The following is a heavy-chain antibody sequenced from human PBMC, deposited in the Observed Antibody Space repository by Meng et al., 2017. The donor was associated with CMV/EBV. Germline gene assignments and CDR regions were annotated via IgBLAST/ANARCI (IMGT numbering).Heavy chain of an antibody. CDR2: ISAYNGNT. CDR3: ARDLIAVRPGWFDP. V-gene: IGHV1-18*01. Sequence: SGYTFTPYGISWVRQAPGQGLEWMGWISAYNGNTNYAQRIQGRVTMTTDTSRSTAYMELRSLRYDDTAVYYCARDLIAVRPGWFDPWGQGTLVTVSS. D-gene: IGHD6-6*01. J-gene: IGHJ5*02. CDR1: GYTFTPYG.